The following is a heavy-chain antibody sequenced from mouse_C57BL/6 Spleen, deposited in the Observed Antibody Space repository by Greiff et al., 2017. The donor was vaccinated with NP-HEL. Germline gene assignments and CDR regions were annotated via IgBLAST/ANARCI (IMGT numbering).Heavy chain of an antibody. J-gene: IGHJ2*01. CDR2: ISYDGSN. V-gene: IGHV3-6*01. D-gene: IGHD4-1*01. CDR1: GYSITSGYY. CDR3: ARGLGRYFDY. Sequence: VQLQQSGPGLVKPSQSLSLTCSVTGYSITSGYYWNWIRQFPGNKLEWMGYISYDGSNNYNPSLKNRISITRDTSKNQFFLKLNSVTTEDTATYYCARGLGRYFDYWGQGTTLTVSS.